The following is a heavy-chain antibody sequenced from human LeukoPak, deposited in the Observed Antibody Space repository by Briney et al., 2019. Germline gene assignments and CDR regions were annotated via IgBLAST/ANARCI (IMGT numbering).Heavy chain of an antibody. Sequence: GGSLRLSCAASGFTFDDYAMQWVRQAPGKGLEWVSGISWNSGSIGYADSVKGRFTISRDNAKNSLYLQMNSLRAEDTALYYCAKVRGSGSYYSPYFDYWGQGTLVTVSS. D-gene: IGHD3-10*01. J-gene: IGHJ4*02. CDR1: GFTFDDYA. V-gene: IGHV3-9*01. CDR3: AKVRGSGSYYSPYFDY. CDR2: ISWNSGSI.